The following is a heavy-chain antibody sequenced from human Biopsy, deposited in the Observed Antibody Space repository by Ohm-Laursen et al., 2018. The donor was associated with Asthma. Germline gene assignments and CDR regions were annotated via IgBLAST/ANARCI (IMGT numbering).Heavy chain of an antibody. J-gene: IGHJ2*01. Sequence: PSDTLSLTCTVSGGSDSSARYYWRWLRQPPEKGLAWVSHTSYSGSTDYNPSLKSRLTISMDTSKNQFSLKLSSVTAADTAVYYCARVPTTLRYFDLWGRGTLVTVSS. CDR2: TSYSGST. V-gene: IGHV4-61*01. CDR3: ARVPTTLRYFDL. D-gene: IGHD2-15*01. CDR1: GGSDSSARYY.